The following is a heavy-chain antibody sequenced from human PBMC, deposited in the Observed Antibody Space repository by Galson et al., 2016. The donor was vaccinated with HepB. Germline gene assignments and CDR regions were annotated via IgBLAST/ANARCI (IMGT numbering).Heavy chain of an antibody. Sequence: SLRLSCAASGFTVGNNYMSWVRQAPGKGLEWVSLIYSGGSSLYADSVKGRFTISRDSSKNTLYLQMNNLGAEDTAVYYCGRDVGPWGQGTLVTVSS. CDR1: GFTVGNNY. CDR2: IYSGGSS. CDR3: GRDVGP. V-gene: IGHV3-53*01. D-gene: IGHD1-26*01. J-gene: IGHJ5*02.